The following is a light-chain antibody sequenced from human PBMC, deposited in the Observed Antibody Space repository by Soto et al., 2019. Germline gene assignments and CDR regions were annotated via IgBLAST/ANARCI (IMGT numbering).Light chain of an antibody. CDR3: SSYAGSNYPYV. Sequence: ALTQPPSASGSPGQSVTIACTGTSSDVGYYNYVSWYQQPPGKAPKLLIYDVSKRPSGVPDRFSGSKSGNTASLTVSGLQAEDEGDYYCSSYAGSNYPYVFGTGTKVTVL. V-gene: IGLV2-8*01. CDR2: DVS. CDR1: SSDVGYYNY. J-gene: IGLJ1*01.